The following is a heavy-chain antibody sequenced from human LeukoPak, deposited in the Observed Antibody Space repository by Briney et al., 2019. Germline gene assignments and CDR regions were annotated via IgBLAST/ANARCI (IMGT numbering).Heavy chain of an antibody. D-gene: IGHD6-19*01. Sequence: PGRSLRLSCAASGFTFSSYAMHWVRQAPGKGLEWVAVIWYDGSNKYYADSVKGRFTISRDNSKNTLYLQMNSLRAEDTAVYYCARGSSGWLYYYYGMDVWGQGTTVTVSS. J-gene: IGHJ6*02. CDR2: IWYDGSNK. CDR1: GFTFSSYA. CDR3: ARGSSGWLYYYYGMDV. V-gene: IGHV3-33*08.